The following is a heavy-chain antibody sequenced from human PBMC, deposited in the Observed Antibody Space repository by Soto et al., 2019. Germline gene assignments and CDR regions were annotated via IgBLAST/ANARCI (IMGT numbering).Heavy chain of an antibody. D-gene: IGHD1-1*01. J-gene: IGHJ4*02. CDR2: ISYDGSSK. Sequence: GGSLRLSCAASGFTFSSYAMHWVRQAPGKGLEWVAVISYDGSSKYYADSVKGRFTMSRDNANSTQYLQQTGLRADERAVYYCTRDGRELESLRSQKYFDLWGQGTLVTVSS. CDR3: TRDGRELESLRSQKYFDL. V-gene: IGHV3-30-3*01. CDR1: GFTFSSYA.